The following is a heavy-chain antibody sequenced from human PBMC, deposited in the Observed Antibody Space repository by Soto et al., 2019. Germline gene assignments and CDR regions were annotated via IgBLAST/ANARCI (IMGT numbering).Heavy chain of an antibody. D-gene: IGHD3-10*01. J-gene: IGHJ4*02. Sequence: QVQLVESGGGVVQPGRSLRLSCAASGFTFTNYAMHWVRQAPGKGLEWVAVISYDGSNKYYTDSVKGRFTISRDNSKNTLYLQMNSLRTEDTAMYYCARDQWVTMVRGLMRTWELDYWGQGTLVTVSS. CDR3: ARDQWVTMVRGLMRTWELDY. V-gene: IGHV3-30-3*01. CDR1: GFTFTNYA. CDR2: ISYDGSNK.